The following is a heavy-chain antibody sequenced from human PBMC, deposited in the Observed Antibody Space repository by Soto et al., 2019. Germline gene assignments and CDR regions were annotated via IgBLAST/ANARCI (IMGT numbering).Heavy chain of an antibody. CDR2: IYYSGST. CDR3: AREGPGVVPAAKGRFAFDI. D-gene: IGHD2-2*01. J-gene: IGHJ3*02. CDR1: GSSISSGGYY. Sequence: PSDTLSLTCTLSGSSISSGGYYWRWIRQHPGKGLEWIGYIYYSGSTYYNPSLKSRVTISVDTSKNQFSLKLSSVTAADTAVYYCAREGPGVVPAAKGRFAFDIWGQGTMVT. V-gene: IGHV4-31*03.